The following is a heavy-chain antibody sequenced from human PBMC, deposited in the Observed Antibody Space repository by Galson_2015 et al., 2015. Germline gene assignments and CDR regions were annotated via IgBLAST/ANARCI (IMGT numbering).Heavy chain of an antibody. Sequence: SVKVSCKASGYTFTSYYMHWVRQAPGQGLEWMGIINPSGGSTSYAQKFQGRVTMTRDTSTSTVYMELSSLRSEDTAVYYCARDIPDSVPAAILGYWGQGTLVTVSS. V-gene: IGHV1-46*01. J-gene: IGHJ4*02. CDR3: ARDIPDSVPAAILGY. CDR1: GYTFTSYY. CDR2: INPSGGST. D-gene: IGHD2-2*01.